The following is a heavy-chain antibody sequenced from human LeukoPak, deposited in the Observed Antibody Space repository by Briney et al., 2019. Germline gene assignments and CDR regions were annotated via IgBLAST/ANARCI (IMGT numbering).Heavy chain of an antibody. V-gene: IGHV3-21*01. D-gene: IGHD3-9*01. J-gene: IGHJ4*02. CDR1: EFTFSSYS. CDR3: ARFDILTAWDY. Sequence: GSLRLSCAASEFTFSSYSMNWVRQAPGKGLEWVSSISSSSSYIYYADSVKGRFTISRDNAKNSLYLQMNSLRAEDTAVYYCARFDILTAWDYWGQGTLVTVSS. CDR2: ISSSSSYI.